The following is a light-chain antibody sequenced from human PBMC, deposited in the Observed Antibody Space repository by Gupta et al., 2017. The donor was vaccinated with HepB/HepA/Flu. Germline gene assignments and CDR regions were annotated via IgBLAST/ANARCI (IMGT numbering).Light chain of an antibody. Sequence: QSLLTQPPSASGTPGQRVTISCSGSTSNIGNNYVYWYHQLPGTAPKLLIYRNNQRPSGVPARFSGSKSGTSASLATSGLRSEDEADYYCAAWDDSLSGWVFGGGTKLTVL. CDR3: AAWDDSLSGWV. J-gene: IGLJ3*02. CDR1: TSNIGNNY. V-gene: IGLV1-47*01. CDR2: RNN.